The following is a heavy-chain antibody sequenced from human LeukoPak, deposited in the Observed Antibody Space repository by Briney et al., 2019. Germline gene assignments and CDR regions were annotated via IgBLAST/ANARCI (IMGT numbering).Heavy chain of an antibody. CDR1: GGSISSGGYY. CDR2: IYHSGST. CDR3: ARDGGPGAAADPNAFDI. J-gene: IGHJ3*02. D-gene: IGHD6-13*01. Sequence: SETLSLTCTVSGGSISSGGYYWSWIRQPPGKGLEWIGYIYHSGSTYYNPFLKSRVTISVDRSKNQFSLKLSSVTAADTAVYYCARDGGPGAAADPNAFDIWGQGTMVTVSS. V-gene: IGHV4-30-2*01.